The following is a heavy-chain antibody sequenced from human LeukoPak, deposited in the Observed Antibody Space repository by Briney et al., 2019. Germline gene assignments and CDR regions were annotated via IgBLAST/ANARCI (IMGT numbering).Heavy chain of an antibody. D-gene: IGHD5-12*01. V-gene: IGHV4-39*02. CDR2: IYYSGST. CDR1: GGSISTNSYY. CDR3: AGEVDIVATIDY. Sequence: SETLSLTCTVSGGSISTNSYYWGWIRQPPGKGLKWIGSIYYSGSTYYNPSLRSRVTISVNTSKNQFSLQLNSVTPEDTAVYYCAGEVDIVATIDYWGQGTLVTVSS. J-gene: IGHJ4*02.